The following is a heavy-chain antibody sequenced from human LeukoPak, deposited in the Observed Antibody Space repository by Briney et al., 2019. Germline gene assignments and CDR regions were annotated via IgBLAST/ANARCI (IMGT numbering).Heavy chain of an antibody. D-gene: IGHD1-26*01. CDR2: ISSSSSTI. CDR1: GFTFSSYS. V-gene: IGHV3-48*01. Sequence: PGGSLRLSCAASGFTFSSYSMNWVRQAPRKGLEWVSYISSSSSTIYYADSVKGRFTISRDNAKNSLYLQMNSLRAEDTAVYYCARGLSIVGATSLDYWGQGTLVTVSS. J-gene: IGHJ4*02. CDR3: ARGLSIVGATSLDY.